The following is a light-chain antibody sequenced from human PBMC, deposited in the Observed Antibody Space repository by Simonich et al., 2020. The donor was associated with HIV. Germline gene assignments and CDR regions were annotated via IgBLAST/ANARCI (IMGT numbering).Light chain of an antibody. CDR2: DVS. CDR3: QQSYSTPRT. V-gene: IGKV1-39*01. CDR1: QSIRRY. J-gene: IGKJ2*01. Sequence: DIQMTQSPSSLSAYVGDRVTITCRASQSIRRYLNWYQQKPGKAPQLLIYDVSSLQSGVPSRFSGSGYGTEFTLTISSLQPEDFATYYCQQSYSTPRTFGQGTKLEIK.